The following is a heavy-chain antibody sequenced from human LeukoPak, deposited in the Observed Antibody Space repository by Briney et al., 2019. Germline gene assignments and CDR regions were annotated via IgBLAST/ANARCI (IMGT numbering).Heavy chain of an antibody. CDR3: TRDQTPYY. Sequence: GALRLSCTASGFTFGDYALTWVRQAPGKGLEWAGFIRSKTYGGTPEYAASVQGRFTISRDDSKGIAYLQMNSLKTEDTAVYYCTRDQTPYYWGQGTLVTVSS. CDR2: IRSKTYGGTP. CDR1: GFTFGDYA. J-gene: IGHJ4*02. V-gene: IGHV3-49*04.